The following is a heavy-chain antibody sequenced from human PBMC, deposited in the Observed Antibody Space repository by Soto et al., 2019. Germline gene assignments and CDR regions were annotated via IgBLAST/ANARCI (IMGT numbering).Heavy chain of an antibody. CDR1: GFTFSSSW. CDR3: AREYSSSRYFDY. CDR2: INSDGSST. J-gene: IGHJ4*02. D-gene: IGHD6-13*01. V-gene: IGHV3-74*01. Sequence: PLTLSRAASGFTFSSSWIHWVRQTPGKGLVWVSRINSDGSSTSYADSVKGRFTISRDNAKNTLYLQMNSLRAEDTAVYYCAREYSSSRYFDYWGQGTLVTVSS.